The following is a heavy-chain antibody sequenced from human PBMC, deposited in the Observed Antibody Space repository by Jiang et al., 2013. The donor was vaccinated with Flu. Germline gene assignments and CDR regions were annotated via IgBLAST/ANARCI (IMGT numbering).Heavy chain of an antibody. D-gene: IGHD1-14*01. CDR2: ILYSGTT. CDR1: GGSISSSSYY. CDR3: ARRVRVTTIDY. J-gene: IGHJ4*02. Sequence: GSGLVKPSETLSLTCTVSGGSISSSSYYWAWIRQPPGKGLEWIGSILYSGTTFYNPSLKSRISISVDTSENQFSLKLRSVTAADTGIYYCARRVRVTTIDYWGQGTLVTVSS. V-gene: IGHV4-39*01.